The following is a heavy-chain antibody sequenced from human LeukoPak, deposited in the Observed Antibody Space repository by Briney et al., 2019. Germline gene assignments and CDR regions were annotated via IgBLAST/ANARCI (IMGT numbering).Heavy chain of an antibody. V-gene: IGHV4-34*01. D-gene: IGHD6-6*01. CDR2: VNHSGST. Sequence: SETLSLTCVVHGETFSGYYWSWIRQPPGKGLEWIGEVNHSGSTNYNPSLKSRVTMSVDTSKNQFSLKLSSVTAAGTAVYYCARGRFRIAARPMYNWFDPWGQGTLVTVSS. CDR3: ARGRFRIAARPMYNWFDP. CDR1: GETFSGYY. J-gene: IGHJ5*02.